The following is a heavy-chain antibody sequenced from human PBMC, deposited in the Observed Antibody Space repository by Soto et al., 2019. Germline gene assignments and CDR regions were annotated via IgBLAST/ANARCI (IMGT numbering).Heavy chain of an antibody. V-gene: IGHV3-53*01. CDR3: AYHVPSPYYFDY. CDR2: IYSGGST. D-gene: IGHD2-2*01. Sequence: PGGSLRLSCAASGFTVSSNYMSWVRQAPGKGLEWVSVIYSGGSTYYADSVKGRFTISRDNSKNTLYLQMNSLRAEDTAVYYCAYHVPSPYYFDYWGQGTLVTVSS. J-gene: IGHJ4*02. CDR1: GFTVSSNY.